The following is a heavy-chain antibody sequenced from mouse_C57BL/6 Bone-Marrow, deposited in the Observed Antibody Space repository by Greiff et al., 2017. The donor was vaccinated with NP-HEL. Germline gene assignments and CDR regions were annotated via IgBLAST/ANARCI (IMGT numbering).Heavy chain of an antibody. D-gene: IGHD1-1*01. V-gene: IGHV1-64*01. CDR2: IHPNSGST. Sequence: QVQLQQPGAELVKPGASVKLSCKASGYTFTSYWMHWVKQRPGQGLEWIGMIHPNSGSTNYNEKFKSKATLTVDKSSSTASMQLSSLTSEDSAVYYCARWGYYGFYAMDYWCQGTSVTVSS. CDR1: GYTFTSYW. J-gene: IGHJ4*01. CDR3: ARWGYYGFYAMDY.